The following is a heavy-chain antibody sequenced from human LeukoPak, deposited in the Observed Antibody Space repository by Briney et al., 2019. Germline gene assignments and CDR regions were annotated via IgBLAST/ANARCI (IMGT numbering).Heavy chain of an antibody. V-gene: IGHV3-23*01. J-gene: IGHJ4*02. CDR1: GFTFSSYA. Sequence: GGSLRLSCAASGFTFSSYAMSWVRQAPGKGLEWVSAISGSGGSTYYADSVKGRFTISRDNSKNTLYLQMNSLRAEDTAVYYCAKEGGIYGDCGLYYFDYWGQGTLVTVSS. CDR2: ISGSGGST. D-gene: IGHD4-17*01. CDR3: AKEGGIYGDCGLYYFDY.